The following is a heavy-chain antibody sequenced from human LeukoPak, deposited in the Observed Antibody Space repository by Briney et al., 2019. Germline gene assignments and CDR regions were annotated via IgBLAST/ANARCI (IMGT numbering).Heavy chain of an antibody. CDR1: GGSITSSSYY. V-gene: IGHV4-39*07. CDR3: ARFGSLGPYSSGWTRWADY. D-gene: IGHD6-19*01. Sequence: PSETLSITCTVSGGSITSSSYYWGWIRQPPGKGLEWIGSVYYSGSTYYNPSLKSRVTISLDTSKHQFSLKLNSVTAADTAVYYCARFGSLGPYSSGWTRWADYWGQGTLVTVSS. CDR2: VYYSGST. J-gene: IGHJ4*02.